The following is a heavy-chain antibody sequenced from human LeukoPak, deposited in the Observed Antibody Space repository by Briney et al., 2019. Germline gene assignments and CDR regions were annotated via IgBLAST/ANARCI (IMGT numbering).Heavy chain of an antibody. CDR1: GVAISRGGYA. CDR3: ARDGAGYCSSTSCRAGVDY. J-gene: IGHJ4*02. D-gene: IGHD2-2*01. Sequence: SETLSLTCAVSGVAISRGGYAWNWIRQPPGKGLEWIAYIYHSGTTYYNPSLKSRATIPVDTSKNQFSLKLSSVTAADTAVYYCARDGAGYCSSTSCRAGVDYWGQGTLVTVSS. CDR2: IYHSGTT. V-gene: IGHV4-30-2*05.